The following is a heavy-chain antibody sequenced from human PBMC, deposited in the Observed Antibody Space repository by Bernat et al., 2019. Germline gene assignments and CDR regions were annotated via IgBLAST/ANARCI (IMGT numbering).Heavy chain of an antibody. CDR1: GFTFSSYG. D-gene: IGHD2-15*01. J-gene: IGHJ4*02. V-gene: IGHV3-33*01. Sequence: QVQLVESGGGVVQPGRSLRLSCAASGFTFSSYGMHWVRQAPGKGLEWVAVIWYDGSNKYYADSVKGRFTISRDNSKNTLYLQMNSLRAEDTAVYSCATGACYSVLGQARPDHSFDDWGQGTLVTVSS. CDR2: IWYDGSNK. CDR3: ATGACYSVLGQARPDHSFDD.